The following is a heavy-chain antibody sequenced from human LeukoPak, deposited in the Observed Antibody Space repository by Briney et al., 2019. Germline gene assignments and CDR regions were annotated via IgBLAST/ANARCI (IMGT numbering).Heavy chain of an antibody. CDR2: ISSSGSTI. V-gene: IGHV3-48*03. CDR1: GFTFSSYE. J-gene: IGHJ5*02. CDR3: ARGFSFKCYYGSGSYSGGLFDP. Sequence: PGGSLRLSCAASGFTFSSYEMNWVRQAPGKGLEWVSYISSSGSTIYYADSVKGRFTISRDNAKNSLYLQMNSLSAEDTAVYYCARGFSFKCYYGSGSYSGGLFDPWGQGTLVTVSS. D-gene: IGHD3-10*01.